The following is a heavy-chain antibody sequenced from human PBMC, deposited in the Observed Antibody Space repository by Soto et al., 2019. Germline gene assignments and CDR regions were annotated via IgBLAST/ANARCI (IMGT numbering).Heavy chain of an antibody. V-gene: IGHV4-31*03. D-gene: IGHD2-2*01. CDR3: AVSRDGYSMDV. J-gene: IGHJ6*02. CDR2: IYYSGST. CDR1: GVSIXSGGYY. Sequence: SETLYLTCTVSGVSIXSGGYYGSWIRQHPGKGLEWNGYIYYSGSTYYSPSLKSRVTISVDTSKDQVSLQLSSVTAADTAVYYCAVSRDGYSMDVWGQGTTVTVSS.